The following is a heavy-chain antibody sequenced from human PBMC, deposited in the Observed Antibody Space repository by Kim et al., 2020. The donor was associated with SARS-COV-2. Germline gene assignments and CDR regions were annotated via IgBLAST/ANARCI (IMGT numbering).Heavy chain of an antibody. V-gene: IGHV3-23*01. D-gene: IGHD3-10*01. CDR2: ISGSGGST. J-gene: IGHJ2*01. CDR3: AKGVYYYGSGMDFDL. Sequence: GGSLRLSCAASGFTFSSYAMSWVRQAPGKGLEWVSAISGSGGSTYYADSVKGRFTISRDNSKNTLYLQMNSLRAEDTAVYYCAKGVYYYGSGMDFDLWGRGTLVTVSS. CDR1: GFTFSSYA.